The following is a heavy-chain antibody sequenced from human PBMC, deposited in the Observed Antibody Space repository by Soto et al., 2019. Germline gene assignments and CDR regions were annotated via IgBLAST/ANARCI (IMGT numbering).Heavy chain of an antibody. Sequence: QVQIVQSGAEVKKPGASVKVSCKASGHTFTGHHMHWVRQAPGQGFEGMGLIDRDIGDTKYAQKFQGRVTSTSDTSITTAYMELRGLRSDDTAVYYCALEPAGTAGFDYWGQGTLVTVSS. CDR2: IDRDIGDT. CDR3: ALEPAGTAGFDY. D-gene: IGHD2-21*02. V-gene: IGHV1-2*02. J-gene: IGHJ4*02. CDR1: GHTFTGHH.